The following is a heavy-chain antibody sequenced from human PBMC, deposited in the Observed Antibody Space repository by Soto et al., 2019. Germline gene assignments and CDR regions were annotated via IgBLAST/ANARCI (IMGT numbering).Heavy chain of an antibody. CDR1: GATIRTNDY. J-gene: IGHJ4*02. D-gene: IGHD3-9*01. V-gene: IGHV4-39*01. CDR2: IIYSGNI. Sequence: PETLSHTYNVSGATIRTNDYCGWFRQPPGKGLEWIGSIIYSGNIMYNPSLQSRLTLFVDTSKNQFSLKLSSVTAADTAVYYCARPGLDWGSLEYWGQGTRVT. CDR3: ARPGLDWGSLEY.